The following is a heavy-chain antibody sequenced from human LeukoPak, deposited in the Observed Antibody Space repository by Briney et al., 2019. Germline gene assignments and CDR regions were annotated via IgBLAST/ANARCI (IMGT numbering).Heavy chain of an antibody. CDR3: AREFGRQAGIDY. D-gene: IGHD6-13*01. CDR2: ISYDGSNK. Sequence: GGSLRLSCAASGFTFSSYGMHWVRQAPGKGLEWVAVISYDGSNKYYADSVKGRFTISRDNSKNTLYLQMNSLRAEDTAVYYCAREFGRQAGIDYWGQGTLVTVSS. J-gene: IGHJ4*02. CDR1: GFTFSSYG. V-gene: IGHV3-30*03.